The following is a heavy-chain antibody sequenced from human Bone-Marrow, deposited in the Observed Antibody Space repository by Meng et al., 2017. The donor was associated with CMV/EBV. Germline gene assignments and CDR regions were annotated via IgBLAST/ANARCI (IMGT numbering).Heavy chain of an antibody. Sequence: SETLSLTCTVSGFSISSYYWSWIRQPPGKGLEWIGYIYYSGSTNYNPSLKSRVTISVDTSKKQYSLKLSSVTAADTAVYYCASSLDTDYYDSSGWFVFQHWGQGTLVTVSS. CDR1: GFSISSYY. D-gene: IGHD3-22*01. J-gene: IGHJ1*01. CDR2: IYYSGST. V-gene: IGHV4-59*01. CDR3: ASSLDTDYYDSSGWFVFQH.